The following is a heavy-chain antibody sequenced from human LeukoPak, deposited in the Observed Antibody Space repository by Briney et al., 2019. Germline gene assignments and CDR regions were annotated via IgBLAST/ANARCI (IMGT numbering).Heavy chain of an antibody. CDR2: IYPGDSDT. J-gene: IGHJ3*02. V-gene: IGHV5-51*01. CDR1: GCSFTNYW. CDR3: AADAEGEANDDFDI. Sequence: GESLQISCKGSGCSFTNYWTGWVRQMPGKGPEWMGIIYPGDSDTRYSPSFQGQVTISADKSISTAYMQWSSLKASDTAMYYCAADAEGEANDDFDIWGQGKMVTVSS. D-gene: IGHD3-16*01.